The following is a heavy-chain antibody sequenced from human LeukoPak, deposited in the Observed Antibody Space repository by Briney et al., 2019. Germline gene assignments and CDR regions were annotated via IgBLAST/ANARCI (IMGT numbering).Heavy chain of an antibody. CDR3: ARDAGYCTGGSCSYFDH. V-gene: IGHV1-2*02. CDR2: INLNSGGT. Sequence: GASVKVSCKASGYTFTDYYMHWVRQAPGQGLEWMGWINLNSGGTNIAQRFQGRVTMTRDTSISTAYMDLSRLISDDTAVYYCARDAGYCTGGSCSYFDHWGQGTLVTVSS. CDR1: GYTFTDYY. J-gene: IGHJ4*02. D-gene: IGHD2-15*01.